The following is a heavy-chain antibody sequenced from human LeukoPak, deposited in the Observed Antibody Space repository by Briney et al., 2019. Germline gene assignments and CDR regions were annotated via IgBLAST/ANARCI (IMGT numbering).Heavy chain of an antibody. CDR1: GFTFSSYG. Sequence: GGSLRLSCAASGFTFSSYGMHWVRQAPGKGLEWVAVISYDGSNKYYADSVKGRFTISRDNSKNTLYLQMNSLRAEDTAVYYCAKGASYYYGSGSYAFDIWGQGTMVTVSS. V-gene: IGHV3-30*18. J-gene: IGHJ3*02. CDR2: ISYDGSNK. CDR3: AKGASYYYGSGSYAFDI. D-gene: IGHD3-10*01.